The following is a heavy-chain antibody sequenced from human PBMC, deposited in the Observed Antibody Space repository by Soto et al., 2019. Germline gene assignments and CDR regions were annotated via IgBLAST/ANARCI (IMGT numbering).Heavy chain of an antibody. CDR1: GYTFTGYY. CDR2: INPNSGGT. CDR3: VRVGKIAARQENWFDP. Sequence: QVQLVQSGAEVKKPGASVKVSCKASGYTFTGYYMHWVRQAPGQGLEWMGWINPNSGGTNYAQKFQGRVTMTRDTSISTAYMELSRLRSDDTAVYYCVRVGKIAARQENWFDPWGQGTLVTVSS. J-gene: IGHJ5*02. V-gene: IGHV1-2*02. D-gene: IGHD6-6*01.